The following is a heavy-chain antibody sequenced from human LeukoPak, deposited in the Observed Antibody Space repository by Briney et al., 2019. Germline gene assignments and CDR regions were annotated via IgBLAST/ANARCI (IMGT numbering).Heavy chain of an antibody. V-gene: IGHV3-66*01. D-gene: IGHD3-10*01. CDR1: GFTVSSNY. J-gene: IGHJ4*02. CDR3: ARSRLLWFGELLFDY. CDR2: IYSGGST. Sequence: PGGSLRLSCAASGFTVSSNYMSWVRQAPGKGLEWVSVIYSGGSTYYADSVKGRFTISRDNSKNTLYLQMNSLRVEDTAVYYCARSRLLWFGELLFDYWGQGTLVTVSS.